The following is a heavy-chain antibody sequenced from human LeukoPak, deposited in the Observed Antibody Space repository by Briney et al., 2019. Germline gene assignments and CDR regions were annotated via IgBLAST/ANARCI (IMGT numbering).Heavy chain of an antibody. CDR2: IYYSGST. D-gene: IGHD3-22*01. CDR1: GGSISSYY. V-gene: IGHV4-59*01. J-gene: IGHJ1*01. Sequence: PSETLSLTCTVSGGSISSYYWSWIRQPPGKGLEWIGYIYYSGSTNYNPSLKSRVTISVDTSKNQFSLKLSPVTAVDTAVYYCARGPGGDSSGYYYGEYFQHWGQGTLVTVSS. CDR3: ARGPGGDSSGYYYGEYFQH.